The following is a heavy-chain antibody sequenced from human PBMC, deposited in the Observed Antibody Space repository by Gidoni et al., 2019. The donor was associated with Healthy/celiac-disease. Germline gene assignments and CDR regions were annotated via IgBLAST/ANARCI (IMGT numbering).Heavy chain of an antibody. CDR3: AKAHRDYDSSGYFVACDY. CDR2: ISYDGSNK. D-gene: IGHD3-22*01. CDR1: GFTFSSYG. J-gene: IGHJ4*02. V-gene: IGHV3-30*18. Sequence: QVQLVESGGGVVQPGRSLRLSCAASGFTFSSYGMHWVRQAPGKGLEWVAVISYDGSNKYYADSVKGRFTISRDNSKNTLYLQMNSLRAEDTAVYYCAKAHRDYDSSGYFVACDYWGQGTLVTVSS.